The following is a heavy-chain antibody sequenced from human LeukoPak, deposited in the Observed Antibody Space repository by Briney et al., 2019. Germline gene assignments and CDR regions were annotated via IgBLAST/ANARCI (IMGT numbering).Heavy chain of an antibody. J-gene: IGHJ4*02. V-gene: IGHV4-31*03. Sequence: SETLSLTCTVSGGSISSGGYYYWSWIRQHPGKGLEWIGYIYYTGSTYYNPSLKSRVTISVDTSKNQFSLKLSPVTAADTAVYYCARGNSGRRHFDYWGQGTLVTASS. CDR1: GGSISSGGYYY. CDR2: IYYTGST. CDR3: ARGNSGRRHFDY. D-gene: IGHD2/OR15-2a*01.